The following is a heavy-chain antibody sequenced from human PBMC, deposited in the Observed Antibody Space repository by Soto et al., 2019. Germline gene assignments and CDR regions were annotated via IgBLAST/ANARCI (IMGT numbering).Heavy chain of an antibody. CDR2: MNPNSGNT. CDR3: ARGGHYDLWSGFNPRCMDF. Sequence: GASVKVSCKASGYTFTSYDINWVRQATGQGLEWMGWMNPNSGNTGYAQKFQGRVTMTRNTSISTAYMELSSLRSEDTAVYYCARGGHYDLWSGFNPRCMDFWGQGTSVTVSS. D-gene: IGHD3-3*01. CDR1: GYTFTSYD. V-gene: IGHV1-8*01. J-gene: IGHJ6*02.